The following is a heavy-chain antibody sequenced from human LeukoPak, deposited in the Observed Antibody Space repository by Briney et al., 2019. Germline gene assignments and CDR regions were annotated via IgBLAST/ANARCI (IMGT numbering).Heavy chain of an antibody. CDR1: GFTFSSYW. J-gene: IGHJ4*02. Sequence: PRGSLRLSCAASGFTFSSYWMGWVRQAPGKGLGLVANIKQDGSEKYCVASVKGRFTIPRHNANCALYLQMNSTRAEDTAVYYCARGYGNYGYWGQGTLVTVSS. D-gene: IGHD4-11*01. V-gene: IGHV3-7*01. CDR3: ARGYGNYGY. CDR2: IKQDGSEK.